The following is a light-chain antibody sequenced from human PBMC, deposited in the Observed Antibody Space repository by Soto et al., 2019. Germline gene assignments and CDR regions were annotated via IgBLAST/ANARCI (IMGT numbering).Light chain of an antibody. CDR2: GAA. CDR1: QSVSSN. CDR3: QHYNNWPIT. V-gene: IGKV3-15*01. Sequence: EIVMTQSPATLSVSTGERATLSCRASQSVSSNLACYQQKPGQAPRLLIYGAATRATGVPARFSGSGSGTDFTLTIISRLAADFAVYHCQHYNNWPITFGQGTRLEIK. J-gene: IGKJ5*01.